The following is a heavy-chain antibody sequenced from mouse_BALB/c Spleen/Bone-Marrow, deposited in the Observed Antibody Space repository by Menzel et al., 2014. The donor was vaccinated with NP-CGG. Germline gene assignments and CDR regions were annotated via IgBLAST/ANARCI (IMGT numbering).Heavy chain of an antibody. J-gene: IGHJ4*01. CDR3: VRGIYYYGSNYKNSALDY. D-gene: IGHD1-1*01. CDR2: IRSKSNNFAT. V-gene: IGHV10-1*02. Sequence: EVQLMESGGGLVQPKGLLKLSCAASGFTFNTFAMNWVRQAPGKGLEWVARIRSKSNNFATYYADSVKDRFTISRDDSQSMLYLQMNNLKTEDTAMYYCVRGIYYYGSNYKNSALDYWGQGTSVTVSS. CDR1: GFTFNTFA.